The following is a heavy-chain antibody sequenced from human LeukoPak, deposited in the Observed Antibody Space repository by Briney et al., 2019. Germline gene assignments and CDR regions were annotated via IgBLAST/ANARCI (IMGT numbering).Heavy chain of an antibody. V-gene: IGHV3-23*01. CDR3: AKKRDAFDI. D-gene: IGHD5-24*01. CDR1: GFTFSSYA. CDR2: LTDSGGTT. Sequence: RGSLRLSWVASGFTFSSYAIGWGRQAPGERPEWVSSLTDSGGTTYYVDSVKGRLTIPRHNSKNTLYLHVNSLRAEDTAMYDCAKKRDAFDIWGQGTVVAVSS. J-gene: IGHJ3*02.